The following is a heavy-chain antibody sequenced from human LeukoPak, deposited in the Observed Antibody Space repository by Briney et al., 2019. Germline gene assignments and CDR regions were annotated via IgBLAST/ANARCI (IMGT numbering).Heavy chain of an antibody. CDR1: GFTFSNAW. Sequence: AGGSLRLSCAASGFTFSNAWMNWVRQAPGKGLEWVGRIKSKTDGETTDYAAPVKGRFTISRDDSKNTLYLQMNSLKTEDTAVYYCSTTYYYDSSEGYWGQGALVTVSS. V-gene: IGHV3-15*07. CDR2: IKSKTDGETT. D-gene: IGHD3-22*01. J-gene: IGHJ4*02. CDR3: STTYYYDSSEGY.